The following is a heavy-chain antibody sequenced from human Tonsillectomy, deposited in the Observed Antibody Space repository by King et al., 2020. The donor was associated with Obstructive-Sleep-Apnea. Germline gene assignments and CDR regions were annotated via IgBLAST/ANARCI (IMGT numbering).Heavy chain of an antibody. J-gene: IGHJ4*02. Sequence: QLVQSGAEVKKPGASVKLSCKASGYTFTSYHMHWVRQAPGQGLEWMGIINPNVGIPSYAQTFQGRVTMTRDRTTSTVYMELSSLRAEDTALYYCARDWTPPPGFGFTLDSWGQGTLVIVSS. V-gene: IGHV1-46*01. CDR2: INPNVGIP. D-gene: IGHD5-18*01. CDR1: GYTFTSYH. CDR3: ARDWTPPPGFGFTLDS.